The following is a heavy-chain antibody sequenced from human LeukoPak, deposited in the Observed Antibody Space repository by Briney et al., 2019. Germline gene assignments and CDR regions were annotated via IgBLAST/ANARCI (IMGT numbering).Heavy chain of an antibody. CDR2: ISSDSGHI. Sequence: PGGSLRLSCAAAGFTFTDYSMNWARQAPGKGLEWVSTISSDSGHIYYADSVKGRFTISRDNAENSLYLQINSLRAEDTAVYYCARDVGYWGQGTLVTVSS. CDR3: ARDVGY. V-gene: IGHV3-21*01. J-gene: IGHJ4*02. CDR1: GFTFTDYS. D-gene: IGHD1-26*01.